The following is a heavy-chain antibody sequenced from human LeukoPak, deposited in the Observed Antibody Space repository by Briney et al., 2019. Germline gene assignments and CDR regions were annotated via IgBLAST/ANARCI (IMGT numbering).Heavy chain of an antibody. J-gene: IGHJ4*02. CDR2: ISSGGSII. CDR3: ARANYYYDSSGYLDY. D-gene: IGHD3-22*01. CDR1: GFTFSSYV. Sequence: PGGSLRLSCAASGFTFSSYVMNWVRQAPGKGLGWVSYISSGGSIIYYADSVKGRFTISKDNARNSFYLHMNSLRAEDTAVYYCARANYYYDSSGYLDYWGQGTLVTVSS. V-gene: IGHV3-48*03.